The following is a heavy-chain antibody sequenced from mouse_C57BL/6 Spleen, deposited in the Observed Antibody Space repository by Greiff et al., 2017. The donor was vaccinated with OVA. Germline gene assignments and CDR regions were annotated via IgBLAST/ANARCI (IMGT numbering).Heavy chain of an antibody. D-gene: IGHD4-1*01. CDR1: GFTFSSYA. J-gene: IGHJ3*01. V-gene: IGHV5-9-1*02. CDR2: ISSGGDYI. CDR3: TRDWEGGFAY. Sequence: EVMLVESGAGLVKPGGSLKLSCAASGFTFSSYAMSWVRQTPEKRLEWVAYISSGGDYIYYADTVKGRFTISRDNARNTLYLQMSSLKSEDTAMYYSTRDWEGGFAYWGQGTLVTVSA.